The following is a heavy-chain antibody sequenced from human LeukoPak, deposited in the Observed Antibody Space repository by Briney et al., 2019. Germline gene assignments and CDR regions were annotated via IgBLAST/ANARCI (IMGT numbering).Heavy chain of an antibody. D-gene: IGHD3-22*01. CDR1: GYTFTSYD. CDR3: AISPTHYYDSSGSDS. Sequence: GASVKVSCKASGYTFTSYDINWVRQATGQGLEWMGWMNPNSGNTGYAQKFQGRVTMTRNTSISTAYMELSSLRSEDTAVYYCAISPTHYYDSSGSDSCGQGTLVTVSS. J-gene: IGHJ5*01. V-gene: IGHV1-8*01. CDR2: MNPNSGNT.